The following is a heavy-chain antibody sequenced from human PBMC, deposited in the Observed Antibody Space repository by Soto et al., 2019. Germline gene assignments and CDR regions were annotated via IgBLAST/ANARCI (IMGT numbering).Heavy chain of an antibody. CDR1: RFSFSDSH. CDR2: ISSSANTI. Sequence: GGSLRLSCAASRFSFSDSHMSWIRQAPGKGLEWLSYISSSANTIKYADSVKGRFTISRDNAKNLLFLQVNSLRAEDTAVYHCARSRGAAAGNFDLWGRGTLVTVSS. J-gene: IGHJ2*01. V-gene: IGHV3-11*01. CDR3: ARSRGAAAGNFDL. D-gene: IGHD6-13*01.